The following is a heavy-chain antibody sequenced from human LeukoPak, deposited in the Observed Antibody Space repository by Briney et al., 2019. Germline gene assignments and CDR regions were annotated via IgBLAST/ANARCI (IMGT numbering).Heavy chain of an antibody. J-gene: IGHJ4*02. CDR3: ARGDYCSSTSCSPPDY. V-gene: IGHV3-21*01. CDR1: GFTFSSYS. Sequence: GGPLRLSCAASGFTFSSYSMNWVRQAPGKGLEWVSSISGSSSYIYYADSVKGRFTISRDNAKNSLYLQMNSLRAEDTAVYYCARGDYCSSTSCSPPDYWGQGTLVIVSS. D-gene: IGHD2-2*01. CDR2: ISGSSSYI.